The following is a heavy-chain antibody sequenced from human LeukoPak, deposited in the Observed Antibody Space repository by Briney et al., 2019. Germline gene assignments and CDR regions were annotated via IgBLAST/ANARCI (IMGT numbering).Heavy chain of an antibody. Sequence: GGSLRLSCAASGFTFDDYAMHWVRQAPGKGLEWVSGISWSSGSIGYADSVKGRFTISRDNAKNSLYLQMNSLRAEDTPLYYCAKANLLYSSGWYGWYFDLWGRGTLVTVSS. J-gene: IGHJ2*01. V-gene: IGHV3-9*01. CDR1: GFTFDDYA. CDR3: AKANLLYSSGWYGWYFDL. CDR2: ISWSSGSI. D-gene: IGHD6-19*01.